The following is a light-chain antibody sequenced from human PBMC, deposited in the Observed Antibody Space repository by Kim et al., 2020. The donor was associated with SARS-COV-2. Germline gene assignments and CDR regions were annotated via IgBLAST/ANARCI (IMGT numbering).Light chain of an antibody. Sequence: SYELTQPPSVSVFPGQTASITCSGDKLGDKYASWYQQKSGQSPVLVIYQDNKRPSGIPERFSGSNSGNTATLTISGTQAMDEADYYCQAWDISSYVFGPG. CDR1: KLGDKY. CDR2: QDN. CDR3: QAWDISSYV. J-gene: IGLJ1*01. V-gene: IGLV3-1*01.